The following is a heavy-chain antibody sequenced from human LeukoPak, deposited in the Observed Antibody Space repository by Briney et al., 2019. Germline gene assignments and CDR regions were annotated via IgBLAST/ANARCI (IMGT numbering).Heavy chain of an antibody. D-gene: IGHD1-26*01. CDR1: GGSFSGYY. J-gene: IGHJ6*03. CDR3: ARAESSGSSRGRSYYMDV. V-gene: IGHV4-34*01. CDR2: INHSGST. Sequence: SETLSLTCAVYGGSFSGYYWSWIRQPPGKGLEWIGEINHSGSTNYNPSLKSRVTISVDTSKNQFSLKLSSVTAADTAVYYCARAESSGSSRGRSYYMDVWGKGTTVTVSS.